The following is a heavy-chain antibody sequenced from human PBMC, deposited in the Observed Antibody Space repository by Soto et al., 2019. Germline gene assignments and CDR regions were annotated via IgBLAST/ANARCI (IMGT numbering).Heavy chain of an antibody. CDR1: GCSISSYY. Sequence: SETLCLTCTVSGCSISSYYWSWIRQPPGKGLEWIGYIYYSGSTNYNPSLKSRVTISVDTSKNQFSLKLSSVTAADTAVYYCALRGYYRDYFDDWGQGTLVTVS. CDR3: ALRGYYRDYFDD. CDR2: IYYSGST. V-gene: IGHV4-59*01. D-gene: IGHD3-3*01. J-gene: IGHJ4*02.